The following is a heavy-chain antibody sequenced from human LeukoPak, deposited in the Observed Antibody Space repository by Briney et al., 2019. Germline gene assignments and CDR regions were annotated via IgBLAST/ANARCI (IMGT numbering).Heavy chain of an antibody. CDR3: ARDYGDYASGGAFDI. CDR1: GGSISSSSYY. J-gene: IGHJ3*02. V-gene: IGHV4-39*07. D-gene: IGHD4-17*01. Sequence: PSETLSLTCTVSGGSISSSSYYWGWIRQPPGKGLEWIGSIYYSGSTYYNPSLKSRVTISVDTSKNQFSLKLSSVTAADTAVYYCARDYGDYASGGAFDIWGQGTMVTVSS. CDR2: IYYSGST.